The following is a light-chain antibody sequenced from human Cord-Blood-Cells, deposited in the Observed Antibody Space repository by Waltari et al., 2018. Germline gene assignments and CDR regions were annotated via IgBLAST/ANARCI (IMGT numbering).Light chain of an antibody. J-gene: IGLJ3*02. V-gene: IGLV6-57*01. CDR1: SGSIASNY. CDR3: QSYDSSNPHWV. Sequence: NFMLTQPHSVSESPGKTVTISCTRSSGSIASNYVQGYKQRPGSSPTTVIYADNQRPSWCPDRFSGSIASSSNAAALTISGLKTEDEADYYCQSYDSSNPHWVFGGGTKLTVL. CDR2: ADN.